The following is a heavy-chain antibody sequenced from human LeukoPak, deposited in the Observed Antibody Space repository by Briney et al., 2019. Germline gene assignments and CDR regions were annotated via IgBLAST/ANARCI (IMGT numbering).Heavy chain of an antibody. CDR1: RFTFTSYS. Sequence: PGGSLRLSCAASRFTFTSYSMNWVRQAPGKGLEWVSSISSSSTYIYYADSVKGRFTISRDNAKNSLYLQMNSLRAVDTAVYYCARGENAFDIWGQGTMVTVSS. D-gene: IGHD1-26*01. CDR3: ARGENAFDI. CDR2: ISSSSTYI. J-gene: IGHJ3*02. V-gene: IGHV3-21*01.